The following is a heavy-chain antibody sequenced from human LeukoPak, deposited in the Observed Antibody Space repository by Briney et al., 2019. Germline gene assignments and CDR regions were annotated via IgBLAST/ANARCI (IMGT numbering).Heavy chain of an antibody. Sequence: SETLSLTCTVSGGSIRSSTYYWGWIRQPPGKGLEWIGYIYYSGSTTYNPSLKSRVTISVDTSKNQFSLKLSSVTAADTAVYYCARDKQPGDYWGQGTLVTVSS. D-gene: IGHD5-18*01. CDR3: ARDKQPGDY. V-gene: IGHV4-61*01. CDR1: GGSIRSSTYY. J-gene: IGHJ4*02. CDR2: IYYSGST.